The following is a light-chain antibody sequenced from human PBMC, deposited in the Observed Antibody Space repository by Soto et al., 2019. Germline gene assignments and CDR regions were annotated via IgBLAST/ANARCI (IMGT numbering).Light chain of an antibody. V-gene: IGKV3-11*01. J-gene: IGKJ1*01. Sequence: EIVLTQSPATLSLSPGERATLSCRASQSVSTYLASYQHKPGQAPRLLIYDASNRATGIPPRFSGSGSGTDFTLTISSLEPEDFAVYYCQQRSNWPRAFGQGTKVEIK. CDR1: QSVSTY. CDR2: DAS. CDR3: QQRSNWPRA.